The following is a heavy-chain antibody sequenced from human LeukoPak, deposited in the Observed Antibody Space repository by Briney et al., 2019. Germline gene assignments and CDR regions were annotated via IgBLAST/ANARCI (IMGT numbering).Heavy chain of an antibody. Sequence: PGGSLRPSCAASGFTFSSYEMNWVRQAPGKGLEWVSYISSSGSTIYYADSVKGRFTISRDNAKNSLYLQMNSLRAEDTAVYYCVRGWSDSGSYPFDYWGQGTLVTVSS. CDR3: VRGWSDSGSYPFDY. CDR2: ISSSGSTI. V-gene: IGHV3-48*03. CDR1: GFTFSSYE. J-gene: IGHJ4*02. D-gene: IGHD1-26*01.